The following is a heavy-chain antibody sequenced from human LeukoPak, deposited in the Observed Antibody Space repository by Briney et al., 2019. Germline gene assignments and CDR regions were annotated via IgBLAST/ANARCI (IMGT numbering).Heavy chain of an antibody. V-gene: IGHV3-74*01. D-gene: IGHD1-26*01. Sequence: PGGSLRLSCAASGFTFSNYWMSWVRQAPGKGLVWVSRINSDGSSRHYADSVKGRFTISRDNSKNTLYLQMNSLRTEDTAVYYCAKDFVPRGGSYFPGFDYWGQGTLVIVSS. CDR2: INSDGSSR. CDR1: GFTFSNYW. CDR3: AKDFVPRGGSYFPGFDY. J-gene: IGHJ4*02.